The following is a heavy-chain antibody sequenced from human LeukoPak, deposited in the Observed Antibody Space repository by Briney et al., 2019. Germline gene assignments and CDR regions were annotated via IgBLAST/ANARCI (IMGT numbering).Heavy chain of an antibody. CDR2: IIPIFGTA. V-gene: IGHV1-69*01. Sequence: ASVKVSCKASGGTFSSYAISWVRRAPGQGLEWMGGIIPIFGTANYAQKFQGRVTITADESTSTAYMELSSLRSEDTAVYYCAGGYSSSWYLYYFDYWGQGTLVTVSS. J-gene: IGHJ4*02. D-gene: IGHD6-13*01. CDR3: AGGYSSSWYLYYFDY. CDR1: GGTFSSYA.